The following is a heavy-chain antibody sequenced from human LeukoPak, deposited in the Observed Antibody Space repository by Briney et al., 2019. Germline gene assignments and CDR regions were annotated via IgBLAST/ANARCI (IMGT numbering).Heavy chain of an antibody. Sequence: SVKVSCKASGGTFSSYAISWVRQAPGQGLEGMGGIIPIFGTATYAQKFQGRVTITADESTSTAYMELSSLRSEDTAVYYCARGTRYYDSRHLGYWGQGTLVTVSS. CDR2: IIPIFGTA. CDR1: GGTFSSYA. J-gene: IGHJ4*02. D-gene: IGHD3-22*01. V-gene: IGHV1-69*13. CDR3: ARGTRYYDSRHLGY.